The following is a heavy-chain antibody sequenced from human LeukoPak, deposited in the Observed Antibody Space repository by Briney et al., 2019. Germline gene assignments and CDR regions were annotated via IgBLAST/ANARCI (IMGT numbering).Heavy chain of an antibody. CDR2: IYTSGST. J-gene: IGHJ4*02. D-gene: IGHD3-10*01. CDR1: GGSISSYY. V-gene: IGHV4-4*07. Sequence: LSETLSLTCTVSGGSISSYYWSWIRQPAGKGLEWIGRIYTSGSTNYNPSLKSRVTMSVDTSKNQFSLKLSSVTAADTAVYYCARDAYYYGSGSLFDYWGQGTLVTVSS. CDR3: ARDAYYYGSGSLFDY.